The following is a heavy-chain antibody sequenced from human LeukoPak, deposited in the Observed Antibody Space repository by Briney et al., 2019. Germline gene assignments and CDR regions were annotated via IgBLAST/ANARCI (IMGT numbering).Heavy chain of an antibody. J-gene: IGHJ4*02. D-gene: IGHD2-2*01. V-gene: IGHV1-69*13. CDR1: GGTFSSYA. Sequence: GASVKVSCKASGGTFSSYAISWVRQAPGQGLERMGGIIPIFGTANYAQKFQGRVTITADESTSTAYMELSSLRSEDTAVYYCAREAQVVPAAFYYFDYWGQGTLVTVSS. CDR2: IIPIFGTA. CDR3: AREAQVVPAAFYYFDY.